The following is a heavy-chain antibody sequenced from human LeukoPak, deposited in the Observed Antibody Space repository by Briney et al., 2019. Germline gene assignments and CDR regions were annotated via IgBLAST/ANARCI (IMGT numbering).Heavy chain of an antibody. CDR1: GYTFTSYG. CDR3: ARIGGRGDIVVVPAANV. CDR2: ISAYNGNT. D-gene: IGHD2-2*01. J-gene: IGHJ4*02. Sequence: GASVKVSCKTSGYTFTSYGISWVRQAPGQGLEWMGWISAYNGNTNYAQKLQGRVTMTTDTSTSTAYMELRSLRSDDTAVYYCARIGGRGDIVVVPAANVWGQGTLVTVAS. V-gene: IGHV1-18*01.